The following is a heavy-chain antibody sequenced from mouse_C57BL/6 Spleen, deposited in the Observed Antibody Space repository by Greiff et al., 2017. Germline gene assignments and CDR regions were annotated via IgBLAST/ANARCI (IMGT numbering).Heavy chain of an antibody. J-gene: IGHJ3*01. CDR1: GYTFTSYG. Sequence: VQLQQSGAELARPGASVKLSCKASGYTFTSYGISWVKQRTGQGLEWIGEIYPRSGNTYYNEKFKGKATLTADKSSSTAYMELRSLTSEDSAVYFGASPYSNYGAWFAYWGQGTLVTVSA. CDR2: IYPRSGNT. CDR3: ASPYSNYGAWFAY. V-gene: IGHV1-81*01. D-gene: IGHD2-5*01.